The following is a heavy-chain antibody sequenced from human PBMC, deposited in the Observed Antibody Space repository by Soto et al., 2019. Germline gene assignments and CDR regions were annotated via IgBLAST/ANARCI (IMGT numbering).Heavy chain of an antibody. CDR2: INPNSGGT. CDR1: GYTFTGYY. D-gene: IGHD6-6*01. Sequence: ASVKVSCKASGYTFTGYYMHWVRQAPGQGLKWMGWINPNSGGTNYAQKFHGSVTMTRDTSISTAYMELSRLRSDDTAVYYCAIVEYSNIYYYYYGMDVWGQATTGTV. V-gene: IGHV1-2*02. CDR3: AIVEYSNIYYYYYGMDV. J-gene: IGHJ6*02.